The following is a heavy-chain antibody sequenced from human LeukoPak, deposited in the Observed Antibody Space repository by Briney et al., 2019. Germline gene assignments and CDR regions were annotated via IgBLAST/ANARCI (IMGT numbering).Heavy chain of an antibody. V-gene: IGHV4-61*09. J-gene: IGHJ5*02. D-gene: IGHD6-19*01. Sequence: SETLSLTCTVSGDSPSSESYYWTWIRQPAGKGLEWLGHIYARGSTNYNPSLESRVTISVNTSKNQFSLKLTSVTAADTAVYYCARGHIAVAGMDWFDPWGQGTLVTVSS. CDR3: ARGHIAVAGMDWFDP. CDR1: GDSPSSESYY. CDR2: IYARGST.